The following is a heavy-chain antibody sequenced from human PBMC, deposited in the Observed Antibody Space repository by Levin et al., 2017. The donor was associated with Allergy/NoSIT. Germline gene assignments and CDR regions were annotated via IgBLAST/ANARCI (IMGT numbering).Heavy chain of an antibody. CDR2: TSYDGTRE. CDR1: GFTLSSFA. Sequence: GESLKISCTASGFTLSSFAMHWLRQAPGKRLEWVGTTSYDGTREDYADSVRGRFIISRDNSQNTFFLQLSRLRPDDTRVYYCARDLVVGLSSSPIDFYGLDVWGPGTTVTVSS. D-gene: IGHD3-3*01. CDR3: ARDLVVGLSSSPIDFYGLDV. V-gene: IGHV3-30*04. J-gene: IGHJ6*02.